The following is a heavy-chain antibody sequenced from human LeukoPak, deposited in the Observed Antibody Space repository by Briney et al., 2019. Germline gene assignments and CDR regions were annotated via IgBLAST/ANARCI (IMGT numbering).Heavy chain of an antibody. D-gene: IGHD3-22*01. Sequence: SETLSLTCTVSGGSISSGGYYWSWIRQHPGKGQEWIGYIYDSESTNYNPSLKSRVTISVDTSKNQFSLKLSSVTAADTAVYYCARAYYYDSSGYYLGLDYWGQGTLVTVSS. CDR3: ARAYYYDSSGYYLGLDY. J-gene: IGHJ4*02. CDR2: IYDSEST. CDR1: GGSISSGGYY. V-gene: IGHV4-31*03.